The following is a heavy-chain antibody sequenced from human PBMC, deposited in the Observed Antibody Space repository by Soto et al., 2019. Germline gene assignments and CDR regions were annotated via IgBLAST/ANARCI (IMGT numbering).Heavy chain of an antibody. CDR2: IESKTDGGTT. CDR1: GFTFSNAW. Sequence: GGSLRLSCAASGFTFSNAWMSWVRQAPGKGLEWVGRIESKTDGGTTDYAAPVKGRFTISRDDSKNTLYLQMNSLKTEDAAVYYCTTDVVPAATLYYYYYYMDVSGKGTTVTVSS. V-gene: IGHV3-15*04. D-gene: IGHD2-2*01. J-gene: IGHJ6*03. CDR3: TTDVVPAATLYYYYYYMDV.